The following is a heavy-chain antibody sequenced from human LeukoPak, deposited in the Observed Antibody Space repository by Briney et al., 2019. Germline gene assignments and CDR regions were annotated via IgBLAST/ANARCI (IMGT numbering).Heavy chain of an antibody. CDR2: IYHSGST. D-gene: IGHD2-2*01. CDR3: ARVRGYCSSTICYRYYFDY. V-gene: IGHV4-38-2*02. Sequence: SETLSLTCTVSGYSISSGYYWGWIRQPPGKGLEWIGTIYHSGSTYYNPSLKSRVTISVDTSKNQFSLKLTSVTAADTAVYYCARVRGYCSSTICYRYYFDYWGQGTLVTVAS. CDR1: GYSISSGYY. J-gene: IGHJ4*02.